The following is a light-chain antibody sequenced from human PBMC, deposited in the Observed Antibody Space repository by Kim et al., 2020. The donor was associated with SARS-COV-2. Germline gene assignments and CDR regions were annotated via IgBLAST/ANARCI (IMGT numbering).Light chain of an antibody. Sequence: EIVMTQSPATLSVSPGERATLSCRASQSVTNNFLAWYQQKPGQAPTLLIYDASTTATGIADRFSGSGSGTDFTLTINRLEPEDFAVYYCQHFGGSSYTFGQGTKLEI. CDR2: DAS. CDR1: QSVTNNF. J-gene: IGKJ2*01. V-gene: IGKV3-20*01. CDR3: QHFGGSSYT.